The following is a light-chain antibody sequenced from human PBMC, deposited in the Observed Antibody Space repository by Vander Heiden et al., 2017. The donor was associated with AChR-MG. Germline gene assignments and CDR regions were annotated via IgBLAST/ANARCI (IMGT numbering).Light chain of an antibody. CDR2: DAS. CDR3: LQHNTHPNT. CDR1: QGIRSD. V-gene: IGKV1-17*01. Sequence: DTQMTQSPSSLSASVGDRVTITCRASQGIRSDLGWYQQKPGQAPKRLIYDASNLQSGVPSRFSGSGFGTEFTLTISSLQPEDFATYYCLQHNTHPNTFGQGTKLDIK. J-gene: IGKJ2*01.